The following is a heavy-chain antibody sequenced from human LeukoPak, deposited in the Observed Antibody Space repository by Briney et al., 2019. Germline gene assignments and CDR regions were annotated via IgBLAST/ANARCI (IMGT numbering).Heavy chain of an antibody. CDR3: ARADRDGNKRFLD. D-gene: IGHD5-24*01. CDR2: VSSSGTTT. J-gene: IGHJ4*02. CDR1: GFTFSSYS. Sequence: GGSLRLSCAASGFTFSSYSVIWARQAPGKGLEWVSYVSSSGTTTYYAHSVKGRFTISRDNGKNLVSLQMNSLRDEDTAVYYCARADRDGNKRFLDWGQGTLVTVSS. V-gene: IGHV3-48*02.